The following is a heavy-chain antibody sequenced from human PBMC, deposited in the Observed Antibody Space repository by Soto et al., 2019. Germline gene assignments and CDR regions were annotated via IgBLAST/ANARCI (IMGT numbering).Heavy chain of an antibody. V-gene: IGHV3-66*01. CDR2: IYSSGTT. CDR3: ARDKTVAHDAFDL. Sequence: EVQLVESGGGLVQPGGSLRLSCVASGFILSNSYVSWVRQAPGKGLEWVSVIYSSGTTNYADAVEGRFSMFRDKSKNTLYLQMNRLIAGDTAVYYCARDKTVAHDAFDLWGQGTVVTVSS. CDR1: GFILSNSY. D-gene: IGHD4-17*01. J-gene: IGHJ3*01.